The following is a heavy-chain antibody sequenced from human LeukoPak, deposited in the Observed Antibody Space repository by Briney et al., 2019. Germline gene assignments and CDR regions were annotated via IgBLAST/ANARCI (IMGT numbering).Heavy chain of an antibody. Sequence: PGGSRRLSCAASGFTVSSNYMSWVRQAPGKGLEWVSVIYSAGNTYYARPVKGRFTISRDNSKNTLFLQMNSLRAEDTAVYYCARDLPLRHWGQGPLHSVSS. CDR1: GFTVSSNY. CDR2: IYSAGNT. CDR3: ARDLPLRH. D-gene: IGHD5/OR15-5a*01. J-gene: IGHJ4*02. V-gene: IGHV3-53*01.